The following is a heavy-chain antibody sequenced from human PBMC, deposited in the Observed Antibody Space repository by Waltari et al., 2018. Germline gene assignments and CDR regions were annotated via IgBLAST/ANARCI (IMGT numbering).Heavy chain of an antibody. CDR3: AGGGGYLHEH. Sequence: EVQLVESGGGLVQPGGSLRLSCAASGLTFSSLWMNWVRQAPGKGLEWGAIIKQDGSERHYVDSVNGRFTISRDNAKNSLYLEMNGLRAEDTAVYYCAGGGGYLHEHWGQGTLVTVSS. J-gene: IGHJ4*02. V-gene: IGHV3-7*01. CDR1: GLTFSSLW. CDR2: IKQDGSER. D-gene: IGHD5-12*01.